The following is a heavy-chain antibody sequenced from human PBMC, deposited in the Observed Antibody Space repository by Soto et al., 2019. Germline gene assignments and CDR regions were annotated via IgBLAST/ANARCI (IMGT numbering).Heavy chain of an antibody. V-gene: IGHV3-33*01. J-gene: IGHJ2*01. Sequence: GGSLRLSCAASGFTFSSYGMHWVRQAPGKGLEWVAVIWYDGSNKYYAGPMKGRFTISRDNSKNTLYLQMNSLRAEDTAVYYCARDYPMVYWYFDLWGRGTLVTVSS. CDR1: GFTFSSYG. CDR2: IWYDGSNK. CDR3: ARDYPMVYWYFDL. D-gene: IGHD3-10*01.